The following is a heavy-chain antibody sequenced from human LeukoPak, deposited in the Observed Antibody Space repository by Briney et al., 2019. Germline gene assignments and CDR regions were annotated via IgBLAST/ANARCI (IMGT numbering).Heavy chain of an antibody. V-gene: IGHV3-74*01. CDR2: IKGDGIST. CDR3: AKDHYWSIDY. Sequence: GGSLRLSCAASGFDFSSNWMHWVRHAPGQGLVWASRIKGDGISTNYADSVKGRFTISRDIAKNTLYLQMNSLRAEDTGVYYCAKDHYWSIDYWGRGTLVTVSS. D-gene: IGHD3-3*01. CDR1: GFDFSSNW. J-gene: IGHJ4*02.